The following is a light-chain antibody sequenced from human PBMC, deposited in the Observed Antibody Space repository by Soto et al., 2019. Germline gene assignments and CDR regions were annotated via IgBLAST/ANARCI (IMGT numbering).Light chain of an antibody. CDR2: GAS. Sequence: EIVMTQSPATLSVSPGERATLSCRASQSVSSKLAWYQQKPGQAPRLLIYGASTRATDIPARFSGSGSGTEFTLSISSLQSEDSAVYYCQQYNNWPPITFGQGTRLEF. J-gene: IGKJ5*01. CDR1: QSVSSK. CDR3: QQYNNWPPIT. V-gene: IGKV3D-15*01.